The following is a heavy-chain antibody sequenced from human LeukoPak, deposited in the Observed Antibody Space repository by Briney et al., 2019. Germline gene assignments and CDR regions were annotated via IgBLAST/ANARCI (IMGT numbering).Heavy chain of an antibody. D-gene: IGHD2-15*01. CDR2: ISGYNGNT. J-gene: IGHJ3*02. CDR1: GYTFTSYY. CDR3: AREYRYCSGGSCSVPRDGLDI. V-gene: IGHV1-18*04. Sequence: GASVKVSCKASGYTFTSYYMHWVRQAPGQGLEWMGWISGYNGNTNYAQKLQGRVTMTTDTSTSTAYMELRSLRSDDTAVYYCAREYRYCSGGSCSVPRDGLDIWGQGTMVIVSS.